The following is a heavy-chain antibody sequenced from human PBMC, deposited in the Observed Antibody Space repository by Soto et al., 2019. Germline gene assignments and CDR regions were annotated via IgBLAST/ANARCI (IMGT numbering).Heavy chain of an antibody. CDR1: GFSLSTSEVG. J-gene: IGHJ4*02. Sequence: QITLKESGPTVVKPTQTLTLTCSFSGFSLSTSEVGVGWIRQPPGKALKWLALIYWDDDKRYSPSLKSRLTITKDTSKNQVVLTMTNMDPVDTGTYYCARRRSGWSGFDYWGQGTLVTVSS. V-gene: IGHV2-5*02. D-gene: IGHD6-19*01. CDR3: ARRRSGWSGFDY. CDR2: IYWDDDK.